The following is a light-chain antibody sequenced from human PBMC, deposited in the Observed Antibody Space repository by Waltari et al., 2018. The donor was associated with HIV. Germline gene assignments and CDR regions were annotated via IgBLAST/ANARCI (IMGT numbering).Light chain of an antibody. CDR3: QSYDSSRSGPRV. CDR1: SSNIGAGYD. J-gene: IGLJ1*01. CDR2: GNS. Sequence: QSVLTQPPSVSGAPGQRVTISCTGSSSNIGAGYDVHWYQQLPGTAPKLLIYGNSKRPSGVPDRFSGSKSGTSASLAITGLQAEDEADYYCQSYDSSRSGPRVFGTGTKVTVL. V-gene: IGLV1-40*01.